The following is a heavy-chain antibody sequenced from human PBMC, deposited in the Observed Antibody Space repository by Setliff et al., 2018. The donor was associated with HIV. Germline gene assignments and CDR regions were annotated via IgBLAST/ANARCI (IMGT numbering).Heavy chain of an antibody. CDR1: GFTFSSYS. Sequence: PGGSLRLSCAASGFTFSSYSMNWVRQVPGKGLEWVSSISSSSSYIYYADSVKGRFTISRDNAKNSLYLQMNSLRAEDTAVYYCAREPYDSSGYYYVTAEYFQHWGQGTLVTVSS. CDR2: ISSSSSYI. V-gene: IGHV3-21*01. D-gene: IGHD3-22*01. J-gene: IGHJ1*01. CDR3: AREPYDSSGYYYVTAEYFQH.